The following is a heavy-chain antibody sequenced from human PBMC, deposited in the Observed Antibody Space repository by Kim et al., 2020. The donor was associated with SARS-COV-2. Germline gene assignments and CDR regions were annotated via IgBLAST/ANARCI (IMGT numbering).Heavy chain of an antibody. CDR3: ASIIAVAGIGYFQH. CDR1: GGSFSGYY. D-gene: IGHD6-19*01. V-gene: IGHV4-34*01. CDR2: INHSGST. Sequence: SETLSLTCAVYGGSFSGYYWSWIRQPPGKGLEWIGEINHSGSTNYNPSRKSRVTISVDTSKNQFSLKLSSVTAADTAVYYCASIIAVAGIGYFQHWGQGTLVTVSS. J-gene: IGHJ1*01.